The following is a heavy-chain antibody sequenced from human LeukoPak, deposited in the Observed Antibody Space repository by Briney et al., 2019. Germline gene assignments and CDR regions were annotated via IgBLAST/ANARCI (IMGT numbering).Heavy chain of an antibody. Sequence: GGSLRLSCAASGFTFSSYAMNWVRQAPGKGLEWVSAINGSGGSTYYADSVKGRFTISRDNSKNTLYLQMNSLRAEDTAVYYCAKSIVPAFYYYYYMDVWGKGTTVTVSS. J-gene: IGHJ6*03. D-gene: IGHD6-6*01. CDR3: AKSIVPAFYYYYYMDV. CDR2: INGSGGST. CDR1: GFTFSSYA. V-gene: IGHV3-23*01.